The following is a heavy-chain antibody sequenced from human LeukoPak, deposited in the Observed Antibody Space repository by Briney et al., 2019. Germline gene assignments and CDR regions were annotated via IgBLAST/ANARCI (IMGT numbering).Heavy chain of an antibody. V-gene: IGHV4-30-4*08. J-gene: IGHJ3*02. CDR3: ASSILWPRGAFDI. D-gene: IGHD2-21*01. CDR2: IYYSGST. CDR1: GGSISSGDYY. Sequence: SETLSLTCTVSGGSISSGDYYWSWIRQPPGKGLEWIGYIYYSGSTYYNPSLKSRVTISVDTSKNQFSLKLGSVTAADTAVYYCASSILWPRGAFDIWGQGTMVTVSS.